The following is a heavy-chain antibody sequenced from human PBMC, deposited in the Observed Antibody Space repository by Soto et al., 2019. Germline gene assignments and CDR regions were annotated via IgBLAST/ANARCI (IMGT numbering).Heavy chain of an antibody. CDR3: SRHEEGRRMVFYGMDV. D-gene: IGHD2-8*01. Sequence: QLVESGGGLVQAGGSLRLSCSASGFTFSRSALHWVRQAPGKGLEWVGRVRSKIHNYATSFADSVRGRFTISRNDSDNTVSLEMSGLKSEDTALYYCSRHEEGRRMVFYGMDVWGQGTTVTVSS. J-gene: IGHJ6*02. CDR2: VRSKIHNYAT. CDR1: GFTFSRSA. V-gene: IGHV3-73*02.